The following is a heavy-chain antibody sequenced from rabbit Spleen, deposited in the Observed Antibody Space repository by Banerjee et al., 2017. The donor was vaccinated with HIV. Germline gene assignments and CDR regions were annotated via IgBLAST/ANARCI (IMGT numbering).Heavy chain of an antibody. J-gene: IGHJ6*01. D-gene: IGHD6-1*01. CDR3: ARGPTFGYGHLDL. Sequence: EQLEESGGGLVKPEGSLTLTCKASGVSFSDKDVMCWVRQAPGKGLEWIGCINIGSGSTYYASWAKGRFTISKTSSTTVTLQMTSLTVADTATYFCARGPTFGYGHLDLWGQGTLVTVS. V-gene: IGHV1S45*01. CDR2: INIGSGST. CDR1: GVSFSDKDV.